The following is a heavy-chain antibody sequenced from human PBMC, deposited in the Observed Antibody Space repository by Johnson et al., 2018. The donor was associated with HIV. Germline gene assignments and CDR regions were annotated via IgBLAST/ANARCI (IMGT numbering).Heavy chain of an antibody. V-gene: IGHV3-30*04. D-gene: IGHD3-16*01. CDR2: ISYDGSNK. J-gene: IGHJ3*02. CDR3: AREGGLTGAFDI. Sequence: QVQLVESGGGVVQPGTSLRLSCAASGFTFTSFAMHWVRQAPGKGLEWVAVISYDGSNKYYADSVKGRFTISRDNSKNTLYLQMNSLRAEDTAVYYCAREGGLTGAFDIWGQGTMVTVSS. CDR1: GFTFTSFA.